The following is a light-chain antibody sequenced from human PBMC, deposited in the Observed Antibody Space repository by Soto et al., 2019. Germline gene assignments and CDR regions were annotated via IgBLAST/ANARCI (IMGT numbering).Light chain of an antibody. V-gene: IGKV3-15*01. Sequence: EIVRTQSPATLSLSPGERATLSCRASQSVSSNLAWYQQKACQAPRLLIYGASTRATGIPARFSGSGSGTELTLTISSLQSEDFAVYYCQQYNNWLRTFGGGTKVEIK. CDR2: GAS. CDR3: QQYNNWLRT. CDR1: QSVSSN. J-gene: IGKJ4*01.